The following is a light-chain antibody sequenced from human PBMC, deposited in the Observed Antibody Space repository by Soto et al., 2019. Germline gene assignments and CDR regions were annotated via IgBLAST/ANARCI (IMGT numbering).Light chain of an antibody. J-gene: IGKJ4*01. CDR2: AAS. CDR3: QQYDDIPPMT. Sequence: DIQMTQSPSSLSASVGDSVTITCRASQTIGKNLNWYQQEPGKAPKLLIYAASTLQSGGPSRFIGSGSGTDFSLLISGMQPADFATYYCQQYDDIPPMTFGGGTKVEI. CDR1: QTIGKN. V-gene: IGKV1-39*01.